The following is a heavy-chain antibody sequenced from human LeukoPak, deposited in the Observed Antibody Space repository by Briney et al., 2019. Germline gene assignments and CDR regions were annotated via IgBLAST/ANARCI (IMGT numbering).Heavy chain of an antibody. Sequence: PGRSLRLSCAASGFTFNTYDIHWVRQAPGKGLEWVAVIWYDGSNKYYADSVKGRFTISRDNSKNTLYLQMNSLRAEDTAVYYCARERPGDCSGGSCYSTRFDYWGQGTLVTVSS. V-gene: IGHV3-33*08. CDR2: IWYDGSNK. D-gene: IGHD2-15*01. J-gene: IGHJ4*02. CDR3: ARERPGDCSGGSCYSTRFDY. CDR1: GFTFNTYD.